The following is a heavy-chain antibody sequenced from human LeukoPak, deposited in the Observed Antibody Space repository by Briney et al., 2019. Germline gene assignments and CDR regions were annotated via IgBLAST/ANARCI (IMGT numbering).Heavy chain of an antibody. V-gene: IGHV3-7*01. CDR2: IKQDGSEK. CDR3: ARAPPLGYCSSTSCYAYYFDY. Sequence: GGPLRLSCAASGFTFSSYWMSWVRQAPGKGLECVANIKQDGSEKYYVDSVKGRFTISRDNAKNSLYLQMNSLRAEDTAVYYCARAPPLGYCSSTSCYAYYFDYWGQGTLVTVSS. J-gene: IGHJ4*02. D-gene: IGHD2-2*01. CDR1: GFTFSSYW.